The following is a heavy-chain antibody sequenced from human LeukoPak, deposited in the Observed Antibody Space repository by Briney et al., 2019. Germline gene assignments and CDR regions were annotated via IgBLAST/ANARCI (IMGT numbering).Heavy chain of an antibody. Sequence: SETLSLTCAAYGGSFSGYYWSWIRQPPGKGLEWIGEINHSGSTNYNPSLKSRVTISVDTSKNQFSLKLSSVTAADTAVYYCARHSYDSSGYHTVYFQHWGQGTLVTVSS. J-gene: IGHJ1*01. CDR2: INHSGST. CDR3: ARHSYDSSGYHTVYFQH. V-gene: IGHV4-34*01. CDR1: GGSFSGYY. D-gene: IGHD3-22*01.